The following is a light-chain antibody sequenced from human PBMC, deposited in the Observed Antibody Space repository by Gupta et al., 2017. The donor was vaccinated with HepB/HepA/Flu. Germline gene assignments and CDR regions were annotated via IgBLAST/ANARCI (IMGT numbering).Light chain of an antibody. CDR1: QSVSISN. Sequence: IVLTPSPATLSSSPGERATLSCRASQSVSISNLSGYQQKNGEYASHLLYGAARRATGIPERSSSSRSATTETIPVSRLEPADVAVYYCRQYDTSPLTFGGGTRVEIK. CDR3: RQYDTSPLT. V-gene: IGKV3-20*01. J-gene: IGKJ4*02. CDR2: GAA.